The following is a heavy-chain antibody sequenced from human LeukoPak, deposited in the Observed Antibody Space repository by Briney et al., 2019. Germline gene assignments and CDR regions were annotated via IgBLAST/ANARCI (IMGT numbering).Heavy chain of an antibody. CDR1: GGSFSGYY. J-gene: IGHJ4*02. D-gene: IGHD1-26*01. V-gene: IGHV4-34*01. CDR2: INHSGST. CDR3: ARVGATKGEDYFDY. Sequence: SETLSLTCAVYGGSFSGYYWSWIRQPPGKGLEWIGEINHSGSTNYNPSLKSRVTISVDTSKNQFSLKLSSVTAADTAVYYCARVGATKGEDYFDYWGQGTLVTVSS.